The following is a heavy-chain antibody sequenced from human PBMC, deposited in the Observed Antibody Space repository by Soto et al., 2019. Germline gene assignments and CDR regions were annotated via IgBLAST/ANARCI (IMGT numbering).Heavy chain of an antibody. Sequence: QRLSCAASGFTFSSSAISWVRQAPGKGLEWVSAVSANGQGIYYADSVRGRFTISRDNSKNTVFLHMDSLSAEDTAVYYCAKDRHSPRHDFHYWGQGTLVTVSS. CDR2: VSANGQGI. CDR1: GFTFSSSA. V-gene: IGHV3-23*01. CDR3: AKDRHSPRHDFHY. J-gene: IGHJ4*02.